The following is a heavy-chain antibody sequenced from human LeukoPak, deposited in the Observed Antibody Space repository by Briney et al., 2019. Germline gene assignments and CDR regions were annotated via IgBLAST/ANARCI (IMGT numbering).Heavy chain of an antibody. V-gene: IGHV3-7*02. D-gene: IGHD6-19*01. CDR1: GFTFSSYW. CDR3: VASMTTWGTFDI. J-gene: IGHJ3*02. Sequence: GGSLRLSCAASGFTFSSYWMSWVRQAPGKGLEWVANIKQDGSEKYYVDSVKGRFTISRDNAENSLYLQMNSLRDEDTAVYYCVASMTTWGTFDIWGQGTMVTVSS. CDR2: IKQDGSEK.